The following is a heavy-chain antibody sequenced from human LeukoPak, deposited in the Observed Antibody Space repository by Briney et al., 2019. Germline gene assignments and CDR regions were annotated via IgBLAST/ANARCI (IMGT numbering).Heavy chain of an antibody. Sequence: GGSLRLSCEASGFTLSTHAVSWVRQAPGRGLEWVSAISGSDGTTYYADSVKGRFTISRDISKNTLFLQMNSLRAEDTALYYCALVSLYSSSWYGDYWGQGTLVTVSS. CDR2: ISGSDGTT. J-gene: IGHJ4*02. D-gene: IGHD6-13*01. CDR1: GFTLSTHA. V-gene: IGHV3-23*01. CDR3: ALVSLYSSSWYGDY.